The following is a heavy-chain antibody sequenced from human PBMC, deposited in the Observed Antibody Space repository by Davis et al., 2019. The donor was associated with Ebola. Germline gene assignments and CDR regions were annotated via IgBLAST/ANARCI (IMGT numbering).Heavy chain of an antibody. D-gene: IGHD4-17*01. CDR1: GGSISSYY. CDR3: ARELQTTVTTNAFDI. V-gene: IGHV4-59*01. Sequence: MPGGSLRLSCTISGGSISSYYWSWIRQSPGKGLEWIGYIYHSGSTNYNSSLKSRVTISVDTSKNQFSLKLRFATAADTAVYYCARELQTTVTTNAFDIWGQGTMVTVSS. J-gene: IGHJ3*02. CDR2: IYHSGST.